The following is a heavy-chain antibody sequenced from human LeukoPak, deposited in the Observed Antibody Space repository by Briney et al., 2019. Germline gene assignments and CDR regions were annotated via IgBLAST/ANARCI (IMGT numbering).Heavy chain of an antibody. CDR2: INHSGST. CDR1: GGSFSGYY. D-gene: IGHD3-22*01. CDR3: ASVYYDSSGYPGEYYFDY. Sequence: SETVSLTCAVYGGSFSGYYWSWILQPPGKGLEWIGEINHSGSTNYNPSLKSRVTISVDTSKNQFSLKLSSVTAADTAVYYCASVYYDSSGYPGEYYFDYWGQGTLVTVSS. V-gene: IGHV4-34*01. J-gene: IGHJ4*02.